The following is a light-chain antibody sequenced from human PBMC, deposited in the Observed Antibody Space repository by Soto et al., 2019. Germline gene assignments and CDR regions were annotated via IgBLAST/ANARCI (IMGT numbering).Light chain of an antibody. CDR1: QSVSSY. CDR2: DAS. J-gene: IGKJ2*01. Sequence: EIVLTQSPATLSLSPGERATLSCRASQSVSSYLAWYQQKPGQAPRLLIYDASNRAPGIPASFSGSGSGTDFTLTISSLEPEDFAVYYCQQRSNWLPYTFGQGTKLEIK. CDR3: QQRSNWLPYT. V-gene: IGKV3-11*01.